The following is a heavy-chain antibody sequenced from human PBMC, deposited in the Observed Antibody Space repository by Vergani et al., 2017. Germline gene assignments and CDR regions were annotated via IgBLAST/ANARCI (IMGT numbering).Heavy chain of an antibody. V-gene: IGHV4-61*02. CDR2: IYTSGST. CDR3: ARALTGYYYYMDV. CDR1: GVSISSGSYY. D-gene: IGHD4/OR15-4a*01. Sequence: QVQLQESGPGLVKPSQTLSLTCTVSGVSISSGSYYWSWIRQPAGKGLEWIGRIYTSGSTNYNPSLKSRVTISVDTSKNQFSLKLSSVTAADTAVYYCARALTGYYYYMDVWGKGP. J-gene: IGHJ6*03.